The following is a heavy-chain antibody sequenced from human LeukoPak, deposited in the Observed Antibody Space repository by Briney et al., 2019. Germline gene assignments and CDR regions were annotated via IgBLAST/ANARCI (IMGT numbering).Heavy chain of an antibody. V-gene: IGHV4-59*12. CDR1: SASISTYY. J-gene: IGHJ3*02. D-gene: IGHD1-26*01. CDR2: ISHSGTS. CDR3: ARETEWELRAFDI. Sequence: SETLSLTCTVSSASISTYYWSWIRQPPGKGLEWIGYISHSGTSNYNPSLKSRVTISVDTSKNQCSLKLSSVTAADTAVYYCARETEWELRAFDIWGQGTMVSVSS.